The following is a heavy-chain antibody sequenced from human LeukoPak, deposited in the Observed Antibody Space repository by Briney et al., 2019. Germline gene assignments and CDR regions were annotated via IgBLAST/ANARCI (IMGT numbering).Heavy chain of an antibody. J-gene: IGHJ3*02. Sequence: SVKVSCKASGGTFSSYAISWVRQAPGQGLEWMGGIIPIFGTANYAQKFQGRVTITAGESTSTAYMELSSLRSEDTAVYYCARTGSTVYAFDIWGQGTMVTVSS. CDR2: IIPIFGTA. V-gene: IGHV1-69*01. CDR1: GGTFSSYA. D-gene: IGHD4-17*01. CDR3: ARTGSTVYAFDI.